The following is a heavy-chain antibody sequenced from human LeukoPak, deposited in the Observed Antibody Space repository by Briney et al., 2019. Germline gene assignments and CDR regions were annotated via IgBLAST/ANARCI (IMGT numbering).Heavy chain of an antibody. D-gene: IGHD3-22*01. J-gene: IGHJ4*02. CDR1: GYTFTSYD. V-gene: IGHV1-8*01. CDR2: MNPNSGNT. CDR3: ARGYTYYYDSSGYFGTTTPLDY. Sequence: ASVKVSCKASGYTFTSYDINWVRQATGQGLEWMGWMNPNSGNTGYAQKFQGRVTMTRNTSISTAYMELSSLRSEDTAVYYCARGYTYYYDSSGYFGTTTPLDYWGQGTLVTVSS.